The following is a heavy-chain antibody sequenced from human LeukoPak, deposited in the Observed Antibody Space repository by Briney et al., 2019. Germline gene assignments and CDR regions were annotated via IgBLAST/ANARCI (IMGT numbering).Heavy chain of an antibody. D-gene: IGHD3-16*01. CDR2: VNRDGSET. Sequence: GGSLRLSCAASGFTFSSYAMTWVRQVPGRGPEWVANVNRDGSETYYLDSVKGRFTISKDNAKNSLYLQMNSLRAEDTALYHCARNDGMDVWGQGTTVIVSS. V-gene: IGHV3-7*03. CDR3: ARNDGMDV. CDR1: GFTFSSYA. J-gene: IGHJ6*02.